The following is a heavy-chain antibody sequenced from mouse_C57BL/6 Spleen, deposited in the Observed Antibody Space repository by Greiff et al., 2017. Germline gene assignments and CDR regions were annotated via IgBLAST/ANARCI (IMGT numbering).Heavy chain of an antibody. D-gene: IGHD1-1*01. V-gene: IGHV1-53*01. CDR2: INPSNGGT. Sequence: VQLQQPGTELVKPGASVKLSCKASGYTFTSYWMHWVKQRPGQGLEWIGNINPSNGGTNYNEKFKSKATLTVDKSSSTAYMQLSSLTSEDSAFYYCARLGTLGSSHYFDDWGQGTTLTVSS. CDR1: GYTFTSYW. CDR3: ARLGTLGSSHYFDD. J-gene: IGHJ2*01.